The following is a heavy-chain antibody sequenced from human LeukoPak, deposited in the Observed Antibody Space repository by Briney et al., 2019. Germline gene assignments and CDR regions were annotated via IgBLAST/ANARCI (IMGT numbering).Heavy chain of an antibody. Sequence: SETLSLTCTVSGGSISSNGYYWGCIRQPPGKGLEWIASMFYSGSTYHNPSLKSRATISADTPRNHFSLKLNSVTAADTAVYYCASSSLTAFDAFDIWGQGTMVTVSS. CDR1: GGSISSNGYY. CDR3: ASSSLTAFDAFDI. V-gene: IGHV4-39*02. J-gene: IGHJ3*02. D-gene: IGHD4/OR15-4a*01. CDR2: MFYSGST.